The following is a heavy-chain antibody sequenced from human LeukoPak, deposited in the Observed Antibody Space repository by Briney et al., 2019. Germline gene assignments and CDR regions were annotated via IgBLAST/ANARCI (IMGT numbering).Heavy chain of an antibody. J-gene: IGHJ4*02. V-gene: IGHV1-18*04. Sequence: ASVKVSCKASGYTFTSYGISWVRQAPGQGLEWMGWISAYNGNTNYAQKLQGRVTMTTATSTSTAYMELRSLRSEDTAVYYCARLAAAHGYYFDYWGQGTLVTVSS. CDR1: GYTFTSYG. D-gene: IGHD6-13*01. CDR2: ISAYNGNT. CDR3: ARLAAAHGYYFDY.